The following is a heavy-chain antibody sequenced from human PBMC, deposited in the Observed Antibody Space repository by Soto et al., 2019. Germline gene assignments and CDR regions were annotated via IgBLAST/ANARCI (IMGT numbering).Heavy chain of an antibody. CDR1: GFTFSSYW. Sequence: GESLRLSCAASGFTFSSYWMHWVRQAPGKGLVWVSRINSDGSSTSYADSVKGRFTISRDNAKNTLYLQMNSLRAEDTAVYYCARDMGYCSSTSCYVTWFDPWGQGTLVTVSS. J-gene: IGHJ5*02. CDR2: INSDGSST. V-gene: IGHV3-74*01. CDR3: ARDMGYCSSTSCYVTWFDP. D-gene: IGHD2-2*01.